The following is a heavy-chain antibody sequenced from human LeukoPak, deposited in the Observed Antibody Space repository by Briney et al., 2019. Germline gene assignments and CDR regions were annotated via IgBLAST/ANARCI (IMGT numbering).Heavy chain of an antibody. D-gene: IGHD1-26*01. CDR1: GFTFSTYS. V-gene: IGHV3-48*04. Sequence: GGSLRLSCAASGFTFSTYSMNWVRQAPGKGLEWVSYISGSSSIIYYADSVKGRFTISRDNAKNSLYLQMNSLRAEDTAVYYCARDPLGAQFDYWGQGTLVTVSS. CDR2: ISGSSSII. CDR3: ARDPLGAQFDY. J-gene: IGHJ4*02.